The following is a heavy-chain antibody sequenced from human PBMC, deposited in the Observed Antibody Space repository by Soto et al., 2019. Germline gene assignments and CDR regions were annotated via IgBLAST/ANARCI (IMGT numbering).Heavy chain of an antibody. CDR3: ARRYGEAFDY. CDR2: IYYSGST. V-gene: IGHV4-59*01. D-gene: IGHD4-17*01. J-gene: IGHJ4*02. Sequence: QVQLQESGPGLVKPSVTLSLTCTVSGGSISSYYWSWIRQPPGKGLEWIGYIYYSGSTNYNPSLKSRVTISVDTSKNQFSLKLSSVTAADTAVYYCARRYGEAFDYGGQGTLVTVSS. CDR1: GGSISSYY.